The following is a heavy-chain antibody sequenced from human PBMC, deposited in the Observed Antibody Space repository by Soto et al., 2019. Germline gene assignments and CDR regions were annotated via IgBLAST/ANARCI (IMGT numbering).Heavy chain of an antibody. D-gene: IGHD3-9*01. CDR1: GFTFNNFA. Sequence: EVHLLGSGGDLVKPGGSLRLSCEVSGFTFNNFAMSWVRQSPGKGLEWVSTISSDGDLRHYAESVKGRFTISRDNSKSSLFLQMYSLRAEDTALCFCAKVRQRFLDILTGATNFDSWGQGNLVTVSS. CDR3: AKVRQRFLDILTGATNFDS. CDR2: ISSDGDLR. J-gene: IGHJ4*02. V-gene: IGHV3-23*01.